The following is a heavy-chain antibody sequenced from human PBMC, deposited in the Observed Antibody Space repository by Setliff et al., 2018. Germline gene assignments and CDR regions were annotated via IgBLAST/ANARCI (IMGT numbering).Heavy chain of an antibody. J-gene: IGHJ6*03. CDR1: GGSISSYY. D-gene: IGHD2-21*01. V-gene: IGHV4-59*05. CDR3: ARLGTTIPTSGTWTYYYYYYMDV. Sequence: SETLSLTCTVSGGSISSYYWSWIRQPPGKGLEWIGSIYYGGSTYYNPSLKSRVTISVDTSKNQFSLKLSSVTAADTAVYYCARLGTTIPTSGTWTYYYYYYMDVWGKGTTVTVSS. CDR2: IYYGGST.